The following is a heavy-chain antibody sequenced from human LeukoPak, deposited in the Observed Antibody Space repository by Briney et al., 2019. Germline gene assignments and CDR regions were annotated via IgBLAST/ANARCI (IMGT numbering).Heavy chain of an antibody. CDR2: INYSGNI. V-gene: IGHV4-39*07. CDR3: ARDSHPV. CDR1: GGSISSSSYY. J-gene: IGHJ4*02. Sequence: SETLSLTCTVSGGSISSSSYYWGWIRQPPGKGLEWIGIINYSGNIYYNPSLKSRVTISLDTSKKQFSLKLSSVTTADTAVYYCARDSHPVWGQGTLVTVSS.